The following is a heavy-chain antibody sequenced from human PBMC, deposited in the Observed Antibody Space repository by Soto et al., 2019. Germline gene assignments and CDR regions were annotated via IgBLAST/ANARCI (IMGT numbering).Heavy chain of an antibody. CDR2: IYSGGST. CDR3: ARGYMFDY. Sequence: GGSLRLSCAASGITVSSNYMSWVRQAPGKGLEWVSIIYSGGSTYTADSMKGRFTISRDNSRNTLYLQMNSLRVEDTAVYYCARGYMFDYWGQGTLVTVSS. CDR1: GITVSSNY. J-gene: IGHJ4*02. D-gene: IGHD1-26*01. V-gene: IGHV3-66*01.